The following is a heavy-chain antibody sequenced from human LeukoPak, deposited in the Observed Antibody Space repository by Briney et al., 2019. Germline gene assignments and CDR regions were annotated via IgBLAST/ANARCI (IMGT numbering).Heavy chain of an antibody. D-gene: IGHD3-22*01. Sequence: GGSLRLSCAASGFTFSSYGMHWVRQAPGKGLEWVAVIWYDGSNKYYTDSVKGRFTISRDNSKNTLYLQMNSLRAEDTAVYYCARSYEGYYYDSSGYHYGTFDYWGQGTLVTVSS. CDR3: ARSYEGYYYDSSGYHYGTFDY. CDR2: IWYDGSNK. V-gene: IGHV3-33*01. CDR1: GFTFSSYG. J-gene: IGHJ4*02.